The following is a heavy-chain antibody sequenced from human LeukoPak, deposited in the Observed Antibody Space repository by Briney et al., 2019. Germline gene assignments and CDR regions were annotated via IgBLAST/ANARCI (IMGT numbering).Heavy chain of an antibody. CDR3: ARRRDFIDY. CDR2: SSGSGSTR. Sequence: TGGSLRLSCAASGFTLSDYYMSWIRQAAGKGLEWVSYSSGSGSTRYYADSVKGRFAISRDKAKTSLYLQMNSLRAEDTAVYYCARRRDFIDYWGQGTLVTVSS. D-gene: IGHD3/OR15-3a*01. CDR1: GFTLSDYY. V-gene: IGHV3-11*01. J-gene: IGHJ4*02.